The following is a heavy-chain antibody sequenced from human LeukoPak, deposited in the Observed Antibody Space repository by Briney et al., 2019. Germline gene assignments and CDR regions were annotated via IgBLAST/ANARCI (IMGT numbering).Heavy chain of an antibody. D-gene: IGHD1-1*01. CDR2: ISYDGSNK. CDR3: AREFHGTSYYFDY. CDR1: GFTFSSYA. Sequence: GGSLRLSCAASGFTFSSYAMHWVRQAPGKGLEWVAVISYDGSNKYYADSVKGRFTISRGNSKNTLYLQMNSLRAEDTAVYYCAREFHGTSYYFDYWGQGTLVTVSS. V-gene: IGHV3-30-3*01. J-gene: IGHJ4*02.